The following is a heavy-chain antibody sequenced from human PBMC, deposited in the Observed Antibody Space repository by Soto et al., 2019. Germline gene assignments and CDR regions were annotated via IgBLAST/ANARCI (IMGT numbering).Heavy chain of an antibody. J-gene: IGHJ6*02. V-gene: IGHV5-10-1*01. CDR2: IDPSDSYT. Sequence: PGESLKISCKGSGYSFTSYWISWVRQMPGKGLEWMGRIDPSDSYTNYSPSFQGHVTISADKSISTAYLQWSSVKASDTGMYYCARYGPGYYGSGMPGVMDVWGQGTTVTAP. D-gene: IGHD3-10*01. CDR1: GYSFTSYW. CDR3: ARYGPGYYGSGMPGVMDV.